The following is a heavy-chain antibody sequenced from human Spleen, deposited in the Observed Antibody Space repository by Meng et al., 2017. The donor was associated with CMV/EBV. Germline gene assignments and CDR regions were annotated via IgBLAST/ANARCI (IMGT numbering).Heavy chain of an antibody. J-gene: IGHJ4*02. Sequence: CTASGFTFTNYWMSWVRQTPGKGLEWVANIKEDGSEKYYVDSVKGRFTISRDNTKNSLFLQMDSLRAEDSAVYYCAREEWLHPILDYWGQGTLVTVSS. V-gene: IGHV3-7*01. CDR1: GFTFTNYW. D-gene: IGHD3-3*01. CDR2: IKEDGSEK. CDR3: AREEWLHPILDY.